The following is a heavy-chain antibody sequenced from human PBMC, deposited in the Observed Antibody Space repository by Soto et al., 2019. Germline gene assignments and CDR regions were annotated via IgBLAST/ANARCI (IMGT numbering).Heavy chain of an antibody. J-gene: IGHJ5*02. CDR2: IWYDGSNK. D-gene: IGHD2-21*02. Sequence: GGSLRLSCAASGFTFSSYGMHWVRQAPGKGLEWVAVIWYDGSNKYYADSVKGRFTISRDNSKNTLYLQMNSLRAEDTAVYYCARDGNIVVVTAIPGGWFDPCGQGTLVTVSS. CDR3: ARDGNIVVVTAIPGGWFDP. V-gene: IGHV3-33*01. CDR1: GFTFSSYG.